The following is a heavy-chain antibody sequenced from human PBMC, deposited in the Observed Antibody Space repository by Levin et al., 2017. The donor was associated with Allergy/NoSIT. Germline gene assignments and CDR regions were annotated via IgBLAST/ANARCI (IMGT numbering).Heavy chain of an antibody. CDR2: IWYDGSTK. CDR3: ARLTDYFDY. V-gene: IGHV3-33*01. CDR1: GFTFSSYG. Sequence: GGSLRLSCAASGFTFSSYGMQWVRQAPGKGLEWVAVIWYDGSTKYYADSVKGRFTISRDNSKNTLYLQMNSLRAEDTAVYYCARLTDYFDYWGQGTLVTVSS. J-gene: IGHJ4*02.